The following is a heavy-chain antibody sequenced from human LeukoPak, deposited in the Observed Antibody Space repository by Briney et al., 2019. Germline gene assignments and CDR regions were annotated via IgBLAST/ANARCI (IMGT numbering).Heavy chain of an antibody. Sequence: QTGGSLRLSCEASGFTFSNKAMHWVRQVPGKGLEWVSATSGSGGHSYYLDSVKGRFTISRDNSKNTLYLQMNSLTVDDTAVYFCAKGTTKYPIIGNIYYMDVWGQGTAVTVAS. J-gene: IGHJ6*03. CDR3: AKGTTKYPIIGNIYYMDV. V-gene: IGHV3-23*01. CDR2: TSGSGGHS. CDR1: GFTFSNKA. D-gene: IGHD1/OR15-1a*01.